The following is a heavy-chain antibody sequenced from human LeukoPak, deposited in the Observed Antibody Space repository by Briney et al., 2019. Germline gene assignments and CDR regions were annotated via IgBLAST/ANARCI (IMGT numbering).Heavy chain of an antibody. V-gene: IGHV3-23*01. J-gene: IGHJ4*02. CDR2: ISNSDNKP. CDR1: GFTFSSYA. Sequence: GGSLRLSCAASGFTFSSYAVSWVRQAPGKGLEWVSTISNSDNKPYYADSVKGRFTISRDNSKNTLHLQMNSLTAEDTAMYYCAKATGTLGNWGQGTLVTVSS. D-gene: IGHD1-1*01. CDR3: AKATGTLGN.